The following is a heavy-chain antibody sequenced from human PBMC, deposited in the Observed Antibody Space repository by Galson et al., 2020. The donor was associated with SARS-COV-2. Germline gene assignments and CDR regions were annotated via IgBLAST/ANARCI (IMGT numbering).Heavy chain of an antibody. Sequence: TGGSLRLSCAASGFTFSSYWMSWVRQAPGKGLEWVANIKQDGSEKYYVDSVKGRFTISRDNAKNSLYLQRNSLRAEDTAVYYCASKGGSYYDILTGYHNDAFAIWGQGTMVTVSS. CDR2: IKQDGSEK. J-gene: IGHJ3*02. CDR1: GFTFSSYW. D-gene: IGHD3-9*01. V-gene: IGHV3-7*01. CDR3: ASKGGSYYDILTGYHNDAFAI.